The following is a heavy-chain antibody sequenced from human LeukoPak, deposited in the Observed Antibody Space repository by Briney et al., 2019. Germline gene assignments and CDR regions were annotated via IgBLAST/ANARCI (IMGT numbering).Heavy chain of an antibody. Sequence: GGSLRLSCAASGFTFSRDWMTWVRQAPGKGLEWVANIKQDGSEKYYVDSVKGRFTIFRDNARNSLYLQMNSLRAEDTAVYYCAKGPCIAAAGCYFDYWGQGTLVTVSS. V-gene: IGHV3-7*05. CDR1: GFTFSRDW. CDR2: IKQDGSEK. J-gene: IGHJ4*02. CDR3: AKGPCIAAAGCYFDY. D-gene: IGHD6-13*01.